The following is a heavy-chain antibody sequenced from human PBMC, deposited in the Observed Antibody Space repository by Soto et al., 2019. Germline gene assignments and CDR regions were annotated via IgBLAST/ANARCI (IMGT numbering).Heavy chain of an antibody. Sequence: LXRTCAVSGASISGFYWSWIRKSAGKGLEWIGRIYATGTTDYNPSLKSRVMMSVDTSKKQFSLKLRSVTAADTAVYYCVRDGTKTLRDWFDPWGQGISVTVSS. CDR1: GASISGFY. CDR2: IYATGTT. D-gene: IGHD1-1*01. CDR3: VRDGTKTLRDWFDP. J-gene: IGHJ5*02. V-gene: IGHV4-4*07.